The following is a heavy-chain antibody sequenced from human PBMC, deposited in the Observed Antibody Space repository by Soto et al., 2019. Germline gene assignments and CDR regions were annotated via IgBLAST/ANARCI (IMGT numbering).Heavy chain of an antibody. Sequence: SETLSLTCTVSGGSISSYYWSWIRQPPGKGLEWIGYIYYSGSTNYNPSLKSRVTISVDTSKNQFSLKLSSVTAADTAVYYCARGRSFTTFYDILTGYYVPYYYYYMDVWGKGTTVTVSS. CDR3: ARGRSFTTFYDILTGYYVPYYYYYMDV. D-gene: IGHD3-9*01. CDR2: IYYSGST. J-gene: IGHJ6*03. CDR1: GGSISSYY. V-gene: IGHV4-59*01.